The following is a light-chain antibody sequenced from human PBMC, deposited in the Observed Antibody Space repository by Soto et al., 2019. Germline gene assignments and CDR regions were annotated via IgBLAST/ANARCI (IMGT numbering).Light chain of an antibody. CDR3: SSYTSSNTVV. J-gene: IGLJ2*01. CDR1: SSDVGGYNY. V-gene: IGLV2-14*01. Sequence: QSALTQPASVSGSPGQSITISCTGTSSDVGGYNYVSWYQQHPGKAPKLMIYDVSDRPSGVSNRFSGSKSGNPASLTISGLQAEDEADYYCSSYTSSNTVVFGGGTKLTVL. CDR2: DVS.